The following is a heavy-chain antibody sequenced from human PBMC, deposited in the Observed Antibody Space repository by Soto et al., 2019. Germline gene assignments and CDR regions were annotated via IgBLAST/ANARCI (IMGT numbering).Heavy chain of an antibody. J-gene: IGHJ4*02. CDR1: GFSLSTSGVG. Sequence: SGPTLVNPTQTLTLTCTFSGFSLSTSGVGVGWIRQPPGKALEWLVFIYWDDDKRYSPPLRSRLAITKDTSKNQVVLTMTNVDPMDTATYFCAHRRIGVSQWNYWDFDYWGQGTLVTVSS. CDR2: IYWDDDK. V-gene: IGHV2-5*02. CDR3: AHRRIGVSQWNYWDFDY. D-gene: IGHD1-7*01.